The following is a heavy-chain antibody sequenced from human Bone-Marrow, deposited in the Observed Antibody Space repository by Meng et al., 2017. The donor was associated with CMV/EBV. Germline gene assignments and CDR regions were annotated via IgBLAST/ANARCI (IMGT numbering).Heavy chain of an antibody. CDR2: ISSSSSYI. D-gene: IGHD2-21*01. CDR1: GFTFSSYS. V-gene: IGHV3-21*01. Sequence: GGSLRLSCAASGFTFSSYSMNWVRQAPGKGLEWVSSISSSSSYIYYADSVKGRFTISRDNAKNSLYLQMNSLRAEDTAVYYCANGIVEEANGMDVWGQGTTVTVSS. CDR3: ANGIVEEANGMDV. J-gene: IGHJ6*02.